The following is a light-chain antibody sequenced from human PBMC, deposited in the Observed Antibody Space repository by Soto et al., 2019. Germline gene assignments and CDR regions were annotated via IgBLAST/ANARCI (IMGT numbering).Light chain of an antibody. V-gene: IGKV3-11*01. CDR3: QQRSNWPIP. Sequence: EILLAQSPGTLSLSPGERATLSCRASQSVSNYLAWYQQKPGQAPRLLIYGASSRATGIPDRFSGSGSGTDFTLTISRLEPEDSAVYYCQQRSNWPIPFGQGTRLEVK. J-gene: IGKJ5*01. CDR2: GAS. CDR1: QSVSNY.